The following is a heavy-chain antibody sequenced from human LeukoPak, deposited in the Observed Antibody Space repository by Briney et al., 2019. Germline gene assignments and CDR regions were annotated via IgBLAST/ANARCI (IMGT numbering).Heavy chain of an antibody. V-gene: IGHV1-46*01. Sequence: ASVKVSCKASGGTFSSYAISWVRQAPGQGLEWMGIINPSGGSTSYAQKFQGRVTMTRDTSTSTVYMELSSLRSEDTAVYYCAKWVVAATSYYFDYWGQGTLVTVSS. CDR3: AKWVVAATSYYFDY. J-gene: IGHJ4*02. CDR2: INPSGGST. D-gene: IGHD2-15*01. CDR1: GGTFSSYA.